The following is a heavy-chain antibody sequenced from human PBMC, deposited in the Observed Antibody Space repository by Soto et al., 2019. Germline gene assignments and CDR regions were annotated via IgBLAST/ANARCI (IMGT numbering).Heavy chain of an antibody. CDR2: ISYDGSNK. V-gene: IGHV3-30*18. CDR1: GFTFSSYG. CDR3: EKETYSGPLDY. Sequence: QVQLVESGGGVVQPGRSLRLSCAASGFTFSSYGMHWVRQAPGKGLEWVAVISYDGSNKYYADSMKGRFTISRDNSKNTLYLQMNSLRAEDTALYYCEKETYSGPLDYWGQGTLVTVSS. D-gene: IGHD2-15*01. J-gene: IGHJ4*02.